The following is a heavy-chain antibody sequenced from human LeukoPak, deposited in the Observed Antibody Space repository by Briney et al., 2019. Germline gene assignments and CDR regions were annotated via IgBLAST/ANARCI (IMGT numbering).Heavy chain of an antibody. J-gene: IGHJ6*03. V-gene: IGHV3-48*02. CDR2: IGGRTSTT. CDR1: GFTFSDYN. CDR3: ARDRVYYMDV. Sequence: GGSLRLSCAASGFTFSDYNMNWVRQAPGQGLEWLSHIGGRTSTTYYADSVKGRFTISRDNAKNSLYLQMNGLSDEDTAVHYCARDRVYYMDVWGKGTTVTVSS.